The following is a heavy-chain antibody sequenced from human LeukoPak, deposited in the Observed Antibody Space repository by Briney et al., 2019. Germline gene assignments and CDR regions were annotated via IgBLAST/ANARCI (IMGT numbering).Heavy chain of an antibody. D-gene: IGHD3-22*01. CDR1: GGSISNFY. CDR2: VYTSGNT. V-gene: IGHV4-4*07. J-gene: IGHJ4*02. Sequence: PSETLSLTCTVSGGSISNFYWSWIRQPAGKGLEWIGRVYTSGNTNYNPSLKSRVTMSVDTSKNQFSLKLSSVTAADTAVYYCARGRDYDYSGYYFDYWGQGTLVTVSS. CDR3: ARGRDYDYSGYYFDY.